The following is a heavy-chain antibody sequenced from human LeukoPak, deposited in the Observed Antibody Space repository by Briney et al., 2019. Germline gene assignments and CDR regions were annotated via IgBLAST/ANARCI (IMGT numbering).Heavy chain of an antibody. Sequence: GGSLRLSCAASGFTFSGYWMNWVRQAPGKGLEWVANIKQDGSEKYYVDSAKGRFTISRDNAKNTLYLQMNSLRAEDTAVYYCAKVSGKWLAPYYFDYWGQGTLVTVSS. CDR3: AKVSGKWLAPYYFDY. J-gene: IGHJ4*02. D-gene: IGHD6-19*01. CDR1: GFTFSGYW. CDR2: IKQDGSEK. V-gene: IGHV3-7*03.